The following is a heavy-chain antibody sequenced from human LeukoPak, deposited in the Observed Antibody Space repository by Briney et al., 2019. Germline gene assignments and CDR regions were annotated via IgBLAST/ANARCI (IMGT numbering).Heavy chain of an antibody. CDR2: ISTSGSTI. CDR3: AELGITMIGGV. J-gene: IGHJ6*04. D-gene: IGHD3-10*02. V-gene: IGHV3-48*03. CDR1: GFTFSSYA. Sequence: GGSLRLSCGASGFTFSSYAMNWVRQAPGKGLEWVSYISTSGSTIYYADSVKGRFTISRDNANNSLYLQMNSLRAEDTAVYYCAELGITMIGGVWGKGTTVTISS.